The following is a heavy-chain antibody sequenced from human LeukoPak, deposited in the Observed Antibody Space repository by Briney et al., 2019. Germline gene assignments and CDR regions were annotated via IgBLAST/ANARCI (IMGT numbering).Heavy chain of an antibody. J-gene: IGHJ6*03. CDR3: ARGGSSWYNYYYYMDV. V-gene: IGHV1-2*02. CDR1: GYTFTSNG. Sequence: ASVKVSCKASGYTFTSNGISWVRQAPGQGLEWMGWINPNSGGTNYAQKFQGRVTMTRDTSISTAYMELSRLRSDDTAVYCCARGGSSWYNYYYYMDVWGKGTTVTISS. CDR2: INPNSGGT. D-gene: IGHD6-13*01.